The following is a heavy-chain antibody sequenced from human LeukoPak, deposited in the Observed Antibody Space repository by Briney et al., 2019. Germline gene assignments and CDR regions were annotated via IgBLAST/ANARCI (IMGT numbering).Heavy chain of an antibody. CDR1: GYTLTELS. CDR3: ATDYGDPYYFDY. Sequence: ASVKVSCKVSGYTLTELSMHWVRQAPGKGLEWMGGFDPEDGETIYAQKFQGRVTMTEDTSTDTAYVELSSLRSEDTAVYYCATDYGDPYYFDYWGQGTLVTVSS. D-gene: IGHD4-17*01. V-gene: IGHV1-24*01. CDR2: FDPEDGET. J-gene: IGHJ4*02.